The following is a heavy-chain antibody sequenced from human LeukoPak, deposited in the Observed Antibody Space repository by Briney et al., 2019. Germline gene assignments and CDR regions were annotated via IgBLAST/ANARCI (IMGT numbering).Heavy chain of an antibody. D-gene: IGHD5-18*01. CDR2: MNPNSGNT. CDR1: GYTFTSYD. Sequence: ASVKVSCKASGYTFTSYDINWVRQATGQGLEWMGWMNPNSGNTGYAQKFQGRVTMTRNTSISTAYMELSSLRSEDTAVYYCARGGVDTAMVDYYYYYGMDVWGQGTTVTVSS. CDR3: ARGGVDTAMVDYYYYYGMDV. V-gene: IGHV1-8*01. J-gene: IGHJ6*02.